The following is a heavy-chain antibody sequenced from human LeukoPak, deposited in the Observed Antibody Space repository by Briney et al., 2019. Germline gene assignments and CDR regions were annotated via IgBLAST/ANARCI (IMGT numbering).Heavy chain of an antibody. CDR2: INPILGIA. CDR1: GGTFSSYA. V-gene: IGHV1-69*04. J-gene: IGHJ4*02. CDR3: ASQSRGVTVTYLPN. Sequence: SVKVSCKASGGTFSSYAISWVRQAPGQGLEWMGRINPILGIANYAQKFQGRVTITADKSTSTAYMELSSLRSEDTAVYYCASQSRGVTVTYLPNWGQGTLVTVSS. D-gene: IGHD4-17*01.